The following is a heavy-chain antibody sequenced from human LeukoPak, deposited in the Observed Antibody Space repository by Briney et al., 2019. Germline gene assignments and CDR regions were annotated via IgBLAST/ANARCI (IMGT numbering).Heavy chain of an antibody. J-gene: IGHJ4*02. D-gene: IGHD3-22*01. CDR2: ITGSGGYT. V-gene: IGHV3-23*01. CDR3: AKQSLYDSSGHFHY. CDR1: GFTFSSYA. Sequence: GGSLRLSCAAPGFTFSSYAMTWVRQALGKGLEWVSTITGSGGYTYYADSVKGRFTISRDNSKNTLFLRMNSLRAEDTAVYFCAKQSLYDSSGHFHYWSQGTLVTVSS.